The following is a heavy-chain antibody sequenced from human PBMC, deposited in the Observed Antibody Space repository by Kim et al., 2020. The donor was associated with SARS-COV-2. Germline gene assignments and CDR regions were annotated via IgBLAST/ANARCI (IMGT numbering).Heavy chain of an antibody. D-gene: IGHD1-7*01. Sequence: ASVKVSCKASGYTFTSYYMHWVRQAPGQGLEWMGIINPSGGSTSYAQKFQGRVTMTRDTSTSTVYMELSSLRSEDTAVYYCARDHGGTIEHNWFDPWGQGTLVTVSS. CDR3: ARDHGGTIEHNWFDP. CDR1: GYTFTSYY. V-gene: IGHV1-46*01. CDR2: INPSGGST. J-gene: IGHJ5*02.